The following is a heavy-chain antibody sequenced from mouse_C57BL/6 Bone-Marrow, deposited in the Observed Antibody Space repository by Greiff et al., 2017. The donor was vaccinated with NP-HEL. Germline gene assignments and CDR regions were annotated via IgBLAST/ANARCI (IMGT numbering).Heavy chain of an antibody. CDR1: GFTFSSYA. J-gene: IGHJ3*01. V-gene: IGHV5-9-1*02. CDR3: TRDETAWFAY. Sequence: EVQLVESGEGLVKPGGSLKLSCAASGFTFSSYAMSWVRQTPEKRLEWVAYISSGGDYNYYADTVKGRITIYKDNARNTLYLQMSRLKSEDTAMYYCTRDETAWFAYWGQGTLVTVSA. CDR2: ISSGGDYN.